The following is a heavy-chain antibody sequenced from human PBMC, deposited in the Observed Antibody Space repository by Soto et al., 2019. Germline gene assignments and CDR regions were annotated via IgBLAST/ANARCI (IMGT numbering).Heavy chain of an antibody. D-gene: IGHD2-8*01. CDR1: GGSISSSSYY. CDR2: IYYSGST. J-gene: IGHJ6*03. CDR3: ASGYCTNGVCSPRRYCYCIVV. V-gene: IGHV4-39*01. Sequence: SETLSLTCTVSGGSISSSSYYWGWIRQPPGKGLEWIGSIYYSGSTYYNPSLKSRVTISVDTSKNQFSLKLSSVTAADTAVYYCASGYCTNGVCSPRRYCYCIVVWGKGTTVTVSS.